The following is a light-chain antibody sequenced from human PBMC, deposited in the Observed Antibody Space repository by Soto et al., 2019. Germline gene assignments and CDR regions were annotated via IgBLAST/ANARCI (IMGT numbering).Light chain of an antibody. V-gene: IGKV3-20*01. Sequence: EIVLTQSPGTLSLSPGERATLSCRASQSVSSYYLAWYQQKPGQAPRLLIYAASSRATGIPDRFSGSGSGTDFTLTISSLEPEDFAVYYCQQYNDWPPWTFGQGTKVDI. CDR3: QQYNDWPPWT. CDR2: AAS. J-gene: IGKJ1*01. CDR1: QSVSSYY.